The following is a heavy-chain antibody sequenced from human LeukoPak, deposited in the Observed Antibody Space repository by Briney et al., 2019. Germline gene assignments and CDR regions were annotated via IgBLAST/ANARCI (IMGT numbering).Heavy chain of an antibody. Sequence: GGSLRLSCAASGFTFSSYGMHWVRQAPGKGLEWVAVIWFDGSNKFYRDFVRGRFTISRDDSKNTLYLQMDSLRAEDTAVYYCARVVSYYGSSYRLLDLWGRGTLVTVSS. CDR2: IWFDGSNK. J-gene: IGHJ2*01. CDR3: ARVVSYYGSSYRLLDL. V-gene: IGHV3-33*01. D-gene: IGHD3-10*01. CDR1: GFTFSSYG.